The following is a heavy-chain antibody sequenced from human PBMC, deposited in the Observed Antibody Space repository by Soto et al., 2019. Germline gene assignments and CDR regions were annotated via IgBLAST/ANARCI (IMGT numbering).Heavy chain of an antibody. CDR2: LYWNDDE. J-gene: IGHJ4*02. CDR1: GFSINTGGVG. V-gene: IGHV2-5*01. D-gene: IGHD4-4*01. Sequence: QITLRESGPTLVKPTQTLTLSCTLSGFSINTGGVGVGWIRQPPGKAPEWLALLYWNDDEWYSPSLSYRLIVTKDASENRVVLTMTHLDPTDTGTYYCAKRRAISNKLFFDHWGQGALVTVSS. CDR3: AKRRAISNKLFFDH.